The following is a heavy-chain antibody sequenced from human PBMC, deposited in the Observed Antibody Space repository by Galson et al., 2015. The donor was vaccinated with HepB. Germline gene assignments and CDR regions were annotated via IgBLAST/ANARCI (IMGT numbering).Heavy chain of an antibody. J-gene: IGHJ3*01. D-gene: IGHD3-3*01. CDR2: TYAGGSI. CDR1: GFTASHNF. V-gene: IGHV3-66*01. Sequence: SLRLSCAASGFTASHNFMSWVRQAPGEGLEWVSGTYAGGSIKYADSVAGRFTISRDNSKNMLFLHLDSLRAEDTAVYYCARDRPDDSAVGFFDVWGQGTMVTVSS. CDR3: ARDRPDDSAVGFFDV.